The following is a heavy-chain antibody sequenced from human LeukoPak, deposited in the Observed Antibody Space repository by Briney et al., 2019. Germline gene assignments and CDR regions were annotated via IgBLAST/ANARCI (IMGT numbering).Heavy chain of an antibody. J-gene: IGHJ4*02. V-gene: IGHV3-21*01. CDR2: ISSSSSYI. CDR1: GFTFSSYS. CDR3: AREEDYYDSSGYYPY. Sequence: GGSLRLSCAASGFTFSSYSMNWVRQAPGKGLEWVSSISSSSSYIYYADSVKGRFTISRDNAKNSLYLQMNSLRAEDTAVCYCAREEDYYDSSGYYPYWGQGTLVTVSS. D-gene: IGHD3-22*01.